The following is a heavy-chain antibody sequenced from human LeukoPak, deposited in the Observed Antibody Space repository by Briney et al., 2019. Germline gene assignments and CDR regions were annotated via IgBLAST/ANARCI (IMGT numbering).Heavy chain of an antibody. CDR1: CFTFSDYA. D-gene: IGHD2-15*01. CDR3: AKVGCVGTSCFSLTLRAHYYFYYMDV. J-gene: IGHJ6*03. V-gene: IGHV3-23*01. Sequence: GASLRLSCTASCFTFSDYAMHWVRQAPGKGLEWVASISHTGASTYYAASVKGRFTISRDNAALHLQMSRLRADDSAMYFCAKVGCVGTSCFSLTLRAHYYFYYMDVWGKGTAVTVSS. CDR2: ISHTGAST.